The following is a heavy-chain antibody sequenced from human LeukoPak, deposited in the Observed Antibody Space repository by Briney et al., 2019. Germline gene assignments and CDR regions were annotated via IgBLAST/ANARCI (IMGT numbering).Heavy chain of an antibody. CDR1: GFTFSSYW. J-gene: IGHJ3*01. Sequence: GRSLRLSCAASGFTFSSYWVTWVRQAPGKGLGWVANINQDGSEKYYVDSVKGRFTISRDNAKNSLSLQMNSLTVEDTAVYYCARVLTGIAAAGTDAFDVWGQGTTVTVSS. D-gene: IGHD6-13*01. CDR3: ARVLTGIAAAGTDAFDV. CDR2: INQDGSEK. V-gene: IGHV3-7*05.